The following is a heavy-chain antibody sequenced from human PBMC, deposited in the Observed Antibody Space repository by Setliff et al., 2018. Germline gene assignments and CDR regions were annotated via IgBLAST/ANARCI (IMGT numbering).Heavy chain of an antibody. J-gene: IGHJ4*02. CDR1: GFIFTKEW. CDR3: ARGPF. Sequence: GESLKISCASSGFIFTKEWMSWVRKAPGTGLELVANINPDGSEKNYVDSVKGRFSISRDIAKNSLILQMNSLRVDDTAVYYCARGPFWGQGTLVTSPQ. CDR2: INPDGSEK. V-gene: IGHV3-7*03.